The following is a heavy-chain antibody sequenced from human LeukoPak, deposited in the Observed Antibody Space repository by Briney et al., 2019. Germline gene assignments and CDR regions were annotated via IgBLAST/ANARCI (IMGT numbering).Heavy chain of an antibody. Sequence: GGSLRLSCAASGFTVSSNYMSWVRQAPGKGLEWVSVIYSGGSTYYADSVKGRFTISRDNSKNTLYLQMNSLRAEDTAVYYCAKVGYYYDSSGLPYDYWGQGTLVTVSS. CDR1: GFTVSSNY. D-gene: IGHD3-22*01. CDR3: AKVGYYYDSSGLPYDY. J-gene: IGHJ4*02. V-gene: IGHV3-53*01. CDR2: IYSGGST.